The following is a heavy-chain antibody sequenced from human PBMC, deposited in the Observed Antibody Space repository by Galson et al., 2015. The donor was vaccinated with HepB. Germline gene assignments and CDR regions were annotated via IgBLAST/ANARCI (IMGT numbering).Heavy chain of an antibody. CDR3: ARVADSDYGDHAHFDY. CDR1: GFTFSDYY. J-gene: IGHJ4*02. CDR2: ISGTGTYT. V-gene: IGHV3-11*06. D-gene: IGHD4-17*01. Sequence: SLRLSCAASGFTFSDYYMSWIRQAPGKGLEWLSYISGTGTYTNYADSAKGRFTISRDSAKNSLYLQMNSLRAEDTAVYFCARVADSDYGDHAHFDYWGQGILVTVSS.